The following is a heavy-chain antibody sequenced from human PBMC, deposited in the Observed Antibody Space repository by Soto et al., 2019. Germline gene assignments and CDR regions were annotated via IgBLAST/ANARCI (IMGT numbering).Heavy chain of an antibody. D-gene: IGHD3-22*01. CDR1: GFTFSSYG. J-gene: IGHJ4*02. Sequence: GGSLRLSCAASGFTFSSYGMHWVRQAPGKGLEWVAVISYDGSNKYYADSVKGRFTISRDNSKNTLYLQMNSLRAEDTAVYYCAKDHDMNLVDYWGQGTLVTVSS. CDR3: AKDHDMNLVDY. CDR2: ISYDGSNK. V-gene: IGHV3-30*18.